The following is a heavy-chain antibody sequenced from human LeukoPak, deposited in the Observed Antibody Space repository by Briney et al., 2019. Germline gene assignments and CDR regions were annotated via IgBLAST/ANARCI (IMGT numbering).Heavy chain of an antibody. D-gene: IGHD1-26*01. Sequence: PSESLSLTCTVSGGSISGYYWSWIRQPPGKGLEWIGYIYYSGSTNYNPSLKSRVTISVDTSKNQFSLKLSSVSAADTAVYYYARDGGATAYFDYWGQGTPVTVSS. J-gene: IGHJ4*02. CDR3: ARDGGATAYFDY. V-gene: IGHV4-59*01. CDR1: GGSISGYY. CDR2: IYYSGST.